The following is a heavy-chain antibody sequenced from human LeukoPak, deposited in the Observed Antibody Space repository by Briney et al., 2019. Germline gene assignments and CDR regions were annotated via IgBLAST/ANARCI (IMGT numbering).Heavy chain of an antibody. J-gene: IGHJ4*02. CDR3: AKDAEVYCSSKSCYGGFDY. D-gene: IGHD2-2*01. CDR2: IRNDGSNK. Sequence: GGSLRLSCAASGFTFSSYGMHWVRQAPGKGLEWVAYIRNDGSNKYYADSLKGRFTISRDNSKNTLYLQMNSLRAEDTAVYYCAKDAEVYCSSKSCYGGFDYWGQGTLVTVSS. V-gene: IGHV3-30*02. CDR1: GFTFSSYG.